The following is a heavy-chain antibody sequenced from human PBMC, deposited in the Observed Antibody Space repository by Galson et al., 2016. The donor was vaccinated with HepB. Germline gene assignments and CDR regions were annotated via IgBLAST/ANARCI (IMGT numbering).Heavy chain of an antibody. D-gene: IGHD2-8*01. CDR3: ARTRMVYATGAGRLVGRGMDG. V-gene: IGHV4-59*01. Sequence: SETLSLTCTLSAGAISSYPWSWIRQSPGKGLEWLGYIYHTGRTDYNPSLEGRATISLDASKNRFSLSLRSVTIADSAIYFCARTRMVYATGAGRLVGRGMDGWGQGTTVTVSS. J-gene: IGHJ6*02. CDR2: IYHTGRT. CDR1: AGAISSYP.